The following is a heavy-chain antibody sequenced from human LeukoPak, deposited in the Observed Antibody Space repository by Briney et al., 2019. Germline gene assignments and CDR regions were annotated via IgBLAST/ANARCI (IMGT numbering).Heavy chain of an antibody. CDR3: ARFAYSNYGGIESYYFDY. V-gene: IGHV1-2*02. D-gene: IGHD4-11*01. CDR2: IDPNSGGT. CDR1: GYTFAVFH. Sequence: GASVTVSCKASGYTFAVFHMLWVRQAPGQGLEWMGWIDPNSGGTNYAQKFQGRVTMTRDTSISTAYMELSRLRSDDTAVYYCARFAYSNYGGIESYYFDYWGQGTLVTVSP. J-gene: IGHJ4*02.